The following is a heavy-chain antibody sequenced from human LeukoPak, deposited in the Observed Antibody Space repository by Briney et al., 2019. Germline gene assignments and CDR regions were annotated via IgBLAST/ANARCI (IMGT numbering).Heavy chain of an antibody. Sequence: GGSLRLSCAASGFTFSDHYMDWVRQAPGKGLEVVGRIRDKANSYTTDYAASVKGRFTISRDDLKNSVYLQMNSLKTEDTAVYYCATVKVTGDYFDYWGQGTLVTVSS. D-gene: IGHD1-14*01. CDR2: IRDKANSYTT. CDR3: ATVKVTGDYFDY. V-gene: IGHV3-72*01. J-gene: IGHJ4*02. CDR1: GFTFSDHY.